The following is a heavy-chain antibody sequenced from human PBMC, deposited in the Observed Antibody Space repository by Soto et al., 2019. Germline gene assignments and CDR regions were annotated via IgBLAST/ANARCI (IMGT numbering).Heavy chain of an antibody. Sequence: QVQLVQSGAEVKKPGASVKVSCKASGYTFTSYGITWVRQAPGQGLEWMAWISAYNGYTNYPQKFQGRVTVTTDTSTSTAYTELRSRRSDATAAYYCARMAVRGVTRGPYYFDSWGQGTLVTVSS. D-gene: IGHD3-10*01. J-gene: IGHJ4*02. CDR3: ARMAVRGVTRGPYYFDS. CDR1: GYTFTSYG. V-gene: IGHV1-18*04. CDR2: ISAYNGYT.